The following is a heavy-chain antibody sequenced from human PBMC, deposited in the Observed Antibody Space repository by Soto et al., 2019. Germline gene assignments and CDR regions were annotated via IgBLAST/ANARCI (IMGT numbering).Heavy chain of an antibody. J-gene: IGHJ4*02. D-gene: IGHD2-15*01. Sequence: QVQLVESGGGVVQPGRSLRLSCAVSGLSFRSHGMHWVRQAPGKGREWVAFISYDGNNRKYADSVKGRFTISRDNSKDALYLEMSGLRGGDTAVYYCAKDHRNGGSRVDYWGQGTLVTVSS. CDR3: AKDHRNGGSRVDY. CDR1: GLSFRSHG. V-gene: IGHV3-30*18. CDR2: ISYDGNNR.